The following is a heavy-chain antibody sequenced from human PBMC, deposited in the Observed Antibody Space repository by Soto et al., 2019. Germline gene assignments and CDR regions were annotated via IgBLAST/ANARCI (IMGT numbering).Heavy chain of an antibody. CDR2: FDGVETV. CDR1: GLTFSSFA. CDR3: VRGVGGNTFDY. V-gene: IGHV3-48*02. J-gene: IGHJ4*02. Sequence: QLVESGGDLVQPGGPLRLSCAASGLTFSSFARNWVRGTPGKGLEWISFFDGVETVFYADSVKGRFTISRDNVKNSLYLQMNSLRDEDTAVYYCVRGVGGNTFDYWGRGTLVTVSS. D-gene: IGHD5-18*01.